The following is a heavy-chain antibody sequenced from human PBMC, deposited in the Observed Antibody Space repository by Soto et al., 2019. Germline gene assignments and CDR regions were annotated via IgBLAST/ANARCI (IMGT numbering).Heavy chain of an antibody. CDR3: ARVGSNGGVAFDI. D-gene: IGHD1-1*01. CDR1: GFPFSSYW. Sequence: GGSLRLSCAASGFPFSSYWMHWVRQAPGKGLVWVSRINSDGSSTSYADPVKGRFTISRDNAKNTLYLQMNSLRAEDTAVYYCARVGSNGGVAFDIWGQGTMVTVSS. V-gene: IGHV3-74*01. J-gene: IGHJ3*02. CDR2: INSDGSST.